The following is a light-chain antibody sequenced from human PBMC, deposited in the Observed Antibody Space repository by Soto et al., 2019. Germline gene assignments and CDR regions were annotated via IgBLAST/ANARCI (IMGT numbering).Light chain of an antibody. V-gene: IGLV2-23*01. Sequence: QSALTQPASVSGSPGQSITISCTATSSDVGSSNLVSWYQQHPGKAPKIMIYEDNKRPSGVSNRFSGSKSGNTASLTISGLQAEDEADYYCCSYAGSSTLIFGGGTKLTV. CDR2: EDN. CDR3: CSYAGSSTLI. J-gene: IGLJ2*01. CDR1: SSDVGSSNL.